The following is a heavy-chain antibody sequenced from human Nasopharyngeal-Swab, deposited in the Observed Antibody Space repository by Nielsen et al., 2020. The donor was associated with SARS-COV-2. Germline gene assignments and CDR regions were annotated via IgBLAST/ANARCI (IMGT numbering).Heavy chain of an antibody. Sequence: WVRQAPGQGLEWMGTINPSGGRTAYAQKFQGRVTMTRDTSTSTVYMELSSLRSDDTAVYYRARDLEAAASYYYFYMDVWGKGTTVTVSS. CDR2: INPSGGRT. J-gene: IGHJ6*03. V-gene: IGHV1-46*01. D-gene: IGHD2-15*01. CDR3: ARDLEAAASYYYFYMDV.